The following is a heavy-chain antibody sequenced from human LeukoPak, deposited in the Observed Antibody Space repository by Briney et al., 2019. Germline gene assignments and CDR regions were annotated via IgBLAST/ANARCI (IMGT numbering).Heavy chain of an antibody. J-gene: IGHJ6*02. V-gene: IGHV4-59*08. CDR1: GGSISSYY. D-gene: IGHD6-13*01. CDR3: ARHAQYSSSWVYYYYYYGMDV. Sequence: SETLSLTCTVSGGSISSYYWSWIRQPPGKGLEWIGYIYYSGSTNYNPSLKSRVTISVDTSKNQFSLKLSSVTAADTAVYYCARHAQYSSSWVYYYYYYGMDVWGQGTTVTVFS. CDR2: IYYSGST.